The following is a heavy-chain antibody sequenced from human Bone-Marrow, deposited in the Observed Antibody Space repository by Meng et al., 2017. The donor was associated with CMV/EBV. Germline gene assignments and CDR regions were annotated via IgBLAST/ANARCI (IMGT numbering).Heavy chain of an antibody. D-gene: IGHD6-13*01. CDR1: GFPFSTYA. J-gene: IGHJ4*02. CDR2: ISGSGTST. V-gene: IGHV3-23*01. CDR3: AKEPSSWYRPSFDY. Sequence: GESQKISCAASGFPFSTYAMRWVRQAPGKGLEWVSAISGSGTSTYYADSVKGRFTISRDNSKKTPYLQMNSLRVEDTAVYYCAKEPSSWYRPSFDYWGQGTLVTVSS.